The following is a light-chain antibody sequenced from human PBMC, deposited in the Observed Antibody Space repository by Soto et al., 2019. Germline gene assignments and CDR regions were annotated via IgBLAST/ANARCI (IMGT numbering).Light chain of an antibody. CDR3: QQYDNLPLT. CDR1: QSFRGL. CDR2: DAY. J-gene: IGKJ3*01. Sequence: EVVLTQSPVTLSLSPGERATLSCRASQSFRGLLAWYQQKPGQAPRLLIYDAYNRATGIPPRFSGSGSGTEFTLTISSLQSEDIATYYCQQYDNLPLTFGPGTKVDIK. V-gene: IGKV3D-15*01.